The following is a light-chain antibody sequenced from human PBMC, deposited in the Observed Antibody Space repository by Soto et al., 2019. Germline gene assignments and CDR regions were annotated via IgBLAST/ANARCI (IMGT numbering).Light chain of an antibody. CDR2: DIS. V-gene: IGKV3D-15*01. CDR1: QSVSSSN. J-gene: IGKJ5*01. CDR3: QQYNNWPPIT. Sequence: EIVMTQSPATLSVSPGERATLSCRASQSVSSSNLAWYQQKPGQAPRVLIYDISTRATGIPTRFSGSGSGTEFTLTISSLQSEDFAVYYCQQYNNWPPITFGQGTRLEI.